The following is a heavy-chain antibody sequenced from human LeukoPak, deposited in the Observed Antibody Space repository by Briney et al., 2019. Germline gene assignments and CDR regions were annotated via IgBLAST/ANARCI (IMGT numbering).Heavy chain of an antibody. V-gene: IGHV3-48*04. D-gene: IGHD6-6*01. CDR1: GFPFSDYS. J-gene: IGHJ4*02. CDR2: IGISSGNT. CDR3: AKDFSSSVSYFDY. Sequence: GGSLRLSCTASGFPFSDYSMNWVRQAPGKGLEWISYIGISSGNTKYSDSVKGRFTISADNARNSLYLQMNSLRVEDTAVYYCAKDFSSSVSYFDYWGQGTLVTVSS.